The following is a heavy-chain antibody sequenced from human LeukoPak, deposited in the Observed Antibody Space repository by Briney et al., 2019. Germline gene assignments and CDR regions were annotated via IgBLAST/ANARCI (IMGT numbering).Heavy chain of an antibody. CDR2: INHSGST. Sequence: SETLSLTCAVYGGSFSGYYWSWIRQPLGKGLEWIGEINHSGSTNYNPSLKSRVTISVDTSKNQFSLKLSSVTAADTAVYYCASFQQQDDAFDIWGQGTMVTVSS. J-gene: IGHJ3*02. V-gene: IGHV4-34*01. CDR3: ASFQQQDDAFDI. CDR1: GGSFSGYY. D-gene: IGHD6-13*01.